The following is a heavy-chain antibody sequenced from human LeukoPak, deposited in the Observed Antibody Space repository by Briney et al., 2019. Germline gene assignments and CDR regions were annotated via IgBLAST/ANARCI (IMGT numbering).Heavy chain of an antibody. CDR2: IYTSGST. V-gene: IGHV4-61*09. CDR1: GRSISNDSFD. D-gene: IGHD3-3*01. Sequence: SQTLSLTCTVSGRSISNDSFDWSWSRQPASIGLECTDHIYTSGSTNYNPSLKSRVTISVDTSKNQFSLKLSSVTAADTAVYYCARGVLRFLEWLPTLDYWGQGTLVTVSS. J-gene: IGHJ4*02. CDR3: ARGVLRFLEWLPTLDY.